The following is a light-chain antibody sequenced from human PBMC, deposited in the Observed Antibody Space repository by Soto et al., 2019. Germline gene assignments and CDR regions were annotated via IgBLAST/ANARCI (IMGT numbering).Light chain of an antibody. J-gene: IGKJ2*01. CDR2: GAS. CDR1: QSVSSSY. Sequence: EIVLTQSPGTLSLSPGERATLSCRASQSVSSSYLAWYQQKPGQAPRLLIYGASSRATGIPDRFSGSGSGTDFTLTISRLEPEDFAFYCCQQYGSSPYTFGQGTKLEIK. V-gene: IGKV3-20*01. CDR3: QQYGSSPYT.